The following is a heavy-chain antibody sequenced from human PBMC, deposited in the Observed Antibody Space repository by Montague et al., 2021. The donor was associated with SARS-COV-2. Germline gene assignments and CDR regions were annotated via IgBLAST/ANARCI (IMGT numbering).Heavy chain of an antibody. D-gene: IGHD3-16*01. CDR1: GVAISYGD. J-gene: IGHJ6*01. V-gene: IGHV4-4*09. CDR3: ARYYERSWDV. CDR2: IFENGET. Sequence: SETLSLTCTVSGVAISYGDWSWIRQPPGKGLEWIVTIFENGETDHNPSLKSRVTVSEDTSQNQFSLRLSSVAAADTALYYCARYYERSWDVWGQGTTVTVSS.